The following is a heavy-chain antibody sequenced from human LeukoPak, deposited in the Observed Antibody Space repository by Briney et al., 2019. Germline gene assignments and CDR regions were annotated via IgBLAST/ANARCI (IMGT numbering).Heavy chain of an antibody. CDR2: VYYSGSP. Sequence: PSETLSLTCTVSGGSVSSSSYYWGWIRQPPGKGLEWIGSVYYSGSPYYNPSLKSRVTISVETSKNQFSLKLSSVTAADTALYYCARRLRGFDSWGQGTLVTVSS. V-gene: IGHV4-39*01. CDR1: GGSVSSSSYY. J-gene: IGHJ5*01. D-gene: IGHD5-12*01. CDR3: ARRLRGFDS.